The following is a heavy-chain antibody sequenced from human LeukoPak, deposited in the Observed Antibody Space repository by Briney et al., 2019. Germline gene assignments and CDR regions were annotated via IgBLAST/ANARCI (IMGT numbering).Heavy chain of an antibody. J-gene: IGHJ4*02. D-gene: IGHD6-13*01. CDR2: ISGSGVTT. Sequence: PGGSLRLSCAASGFTFRNAWMNWVRQAPGKGLEWVSAISGSGVTTHYAGSVKGRFSISRDSAKNSLDLQMNSLRADDTAVYFCARDAIKGDSSSWFRRGGQGTPVTVSS. V-gene: IGHV3-21*04. CDR1: GFTFRNAW. CDR3: ARDAIKGDSSSWFRR.